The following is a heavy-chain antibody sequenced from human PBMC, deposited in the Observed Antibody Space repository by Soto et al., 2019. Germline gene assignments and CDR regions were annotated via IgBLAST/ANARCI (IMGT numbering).Heavy chain of an antibody. CDR1: GFTFSNYG. Sequence: QVQLVESGGGVVQPGRSLRLSCAASGFTFSNYGMHWVRQAPGKGLEWVAVIWYDGSKKYYADSVKGRFTISRDNSKNTLYLQMDSLRAEDTVVYYCARGWGLTADYWGQGTLVTVSS. D-gene: IGHD2-21*02. V-gene: IGHV3-33*01. J-gene: IGHJ4*02. CDR2: IWYDGSKK. CDR3: ARGWGLTADY.